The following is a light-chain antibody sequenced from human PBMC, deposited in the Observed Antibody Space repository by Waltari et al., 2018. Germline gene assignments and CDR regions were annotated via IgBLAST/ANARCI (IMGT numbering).Light chain of an antibody. CDR3: QQYYTAPYT. V-gene: IGKV4-1*01. CDR2: WAS. J-gene: IGKJ2*01. CDR1: QSVFYNSNNKHY. Sequence: DIVMTQSPDSLPVSLGERATITCKASQSVFYNSNNKHYLAWYQQKVGHPPKLLIYWASSRESGVPERFSGSVSGTDFTLTISSLQTEDVAVYYCQQYYTAPYTFGQGTKLEIK.